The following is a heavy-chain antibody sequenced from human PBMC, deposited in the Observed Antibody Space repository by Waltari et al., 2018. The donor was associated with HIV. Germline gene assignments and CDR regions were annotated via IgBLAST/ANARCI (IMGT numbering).Heavy chain of an antibody. CDR2: IWYEGSNK. J-gene: IGHJ4*02. D-gene: IGHD2-2*02. CDR1: GFPFSSYG. V-gene: IGHV3-33*01. CDR3: ARDPIYCSSTSCYTHFDY. Sequence: QVQLVESGGGVVQPGRSLRLSCAASGFPFSSYGIPWVRQAPGKGLEWVAVIWYEGSNKYYADSVKGRFTISRDNSKNTLYLQMNSLRAEDTAVYYCARDPIYCSSTSCYTHFDYWGQGTLVTVSS.